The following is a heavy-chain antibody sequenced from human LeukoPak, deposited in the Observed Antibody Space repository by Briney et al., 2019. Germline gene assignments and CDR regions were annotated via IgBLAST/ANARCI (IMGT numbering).Heavy chain of an antibody. CDR1: GFTFSSYW. CDR3: ARDRAYAFDN. Sequence: PGGSLRLSCAASGFTFSSYWMIWVRRAPGKGLEWVANIQQDGSEKYYVDSVKGRFTISRDNAKNSLYLQMNSLRDEDTAVYYCARDRAYAFDNWGQGTMVTVSS. D-gene: IGHD3-10*01. CDR2: IQQDGSEK. V-gene: IGHV3-7*01. J-gene: IGHJ3*02.